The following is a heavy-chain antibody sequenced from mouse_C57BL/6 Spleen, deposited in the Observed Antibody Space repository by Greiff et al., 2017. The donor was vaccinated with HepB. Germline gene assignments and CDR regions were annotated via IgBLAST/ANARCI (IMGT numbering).Heavy chain of an antibody. CDR3: ASALYGSSPFAY. CDR1: GFSFTSYG. J-gene: IGHJ3*01. D-gene: IGHD1-1*01. CDR2: IWGVGST. V-gene: IGHV2-6*01. Sequence: QVQLKESGPGLVAPSQSLSITCTVSGFSFTSYGVDWVRQSPGKGLEWLGVIWGVGSTNYNSALKSRLSISKDNSKSQVFLKMNSLQTDDTAMCYCASALYGSSPFAYWGQGTLVTVSA.